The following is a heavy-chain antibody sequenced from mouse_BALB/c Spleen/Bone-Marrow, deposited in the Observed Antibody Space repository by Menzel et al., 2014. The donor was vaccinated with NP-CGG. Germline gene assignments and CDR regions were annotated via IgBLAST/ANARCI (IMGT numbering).Heavy chain of an antibody. CDR2: INPSNGGT. V-gene: IGHV1S81*02. J-gene: IGHJ1*01. D-gene: IGHD2-1*01. CDR3: TRSYYGNYFDV. Sequence: VQGVESGAELVKPGASVKLSCKASGYTFTSYYMYWVKQRPGQGLEWIGEINPSNGGTNFNEKFKSKATLTVDKFSSTAYMQLSSLTSEDSAVYYCTRSYYGNYFDVWGAGTTVTVSS. CDR1: GYTFTSYY.